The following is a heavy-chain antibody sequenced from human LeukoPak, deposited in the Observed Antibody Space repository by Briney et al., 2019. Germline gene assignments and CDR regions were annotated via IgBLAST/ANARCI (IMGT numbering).Heavy chain of an antibody. J-gene: IGHJ4*02. CDR1: GGTFSSYA. D-gene: IGHD2-15*01. V-gene: IGHV1-69*05. CDR2: IIPIFGTA. CDR3: ARVKRNCSGGSCYVGY. Sequence: SVTVSCKASGGTFSSYAISWVRQAPGQGLEWMGGIIPIFGTANYAQKFQGRVTITTDESTSTAYMELSSLRSEDTAVYYCARVKRNCSGGSCYVGYWGQGTLVTVSS.